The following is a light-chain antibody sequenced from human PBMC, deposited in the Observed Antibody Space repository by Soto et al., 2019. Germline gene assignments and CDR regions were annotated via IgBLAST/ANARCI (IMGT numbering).Light chain of an antibody. CDR3: NSYAGSNNVV. CDR2: EVT. V-gene: IGLV2-8*01. Sequence: QSALTQPPSASGSPGQSVTISCTGTSSDVGAFVSWYQQHPGRAPKLLIYEVTERPSGVPDRFSGSKSGNTASLTVSGLQAEDEADYYCNSYAGSNNVVFGGGTQLTVL. CDR1: SSDVGAF. J-gene: IGLJ2*01.